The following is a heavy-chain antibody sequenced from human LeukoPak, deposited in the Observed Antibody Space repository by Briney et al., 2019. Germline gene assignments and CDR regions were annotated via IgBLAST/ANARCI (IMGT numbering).Heavy chain of an antibody. CDR2: INHSGST. J-gene: IGHJ3*02. D-gene: IGHD3-10*01. CDR3: ARVLLAFDI. V-gene: IGHV4-34*01. CDR1: GGSFSGYY. Sequence: SETLSLTCAVYGGSFSGYYWSWIRQPPGKGLEWIGEINHSGSTNYNPSLKSRVTISVDTSKNQFSLELSSVTAADTAVYYCARVLLAFDIWGQGTMVTVSS.